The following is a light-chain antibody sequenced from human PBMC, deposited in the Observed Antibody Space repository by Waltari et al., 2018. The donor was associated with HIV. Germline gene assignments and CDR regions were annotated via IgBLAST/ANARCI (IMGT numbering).Light chain of an antibody. CDR1: VSDTAVYNF. CDR2: ETT. Sequence: QSALTQPASVSGSPGQSITISGSGTVSDTAVYNFVSWYPQHPDTPPQLLLYETTRRPSGRPLSCSGSKSGNTASLTISGLQVEDVADYYCTAYTHNHVVLFGGGTKLTVL. V-gene: IGLV2-14*01. J-gene: IGLJ3*02. CDR3: TAYTHNHVVL.